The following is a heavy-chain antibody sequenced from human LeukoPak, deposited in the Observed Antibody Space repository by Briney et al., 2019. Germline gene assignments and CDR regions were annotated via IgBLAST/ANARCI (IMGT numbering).Heavy chain of an antibody. CDR3: AKKRPGNYPYDS. D-gene: IGHD3-22*01. J-gene: IGHJ4*02. CDR1: GFSFSSSG. V-gene: IGHV3-23*01. Sequence: GGSLRLSCAASGFSFSSSGMNWVRQAPGKGLAWVSTSGTDGDTYYADSVKGRFTISRDNSKNTLYLQMTSLRAEDTAVYYCAKKRPGNYPYDSWGQGTLVTVSP. CDR2: SGTDGDT.